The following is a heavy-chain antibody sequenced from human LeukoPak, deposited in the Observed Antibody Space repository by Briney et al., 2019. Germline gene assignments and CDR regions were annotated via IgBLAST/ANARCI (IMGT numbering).Heavy chain of an antibody. CDR1: GGSFSGYY. V-gene: IGHV4-34*01. CDR2: INHSGST. CDR3: ARDHPNNWFDP. D-gene: IGHD1-14*01. Sequence: SETLFLTCAVYGGSFSGYYWGWIRQPPGKGLEWIGEINHSGSTNYNPSLKSRVTISVDTSKNQFSLKLSSVTAADTAVYYCARDHPNNWFDPWGQGTLVTVSS. J-gene: IGHJ5*02.